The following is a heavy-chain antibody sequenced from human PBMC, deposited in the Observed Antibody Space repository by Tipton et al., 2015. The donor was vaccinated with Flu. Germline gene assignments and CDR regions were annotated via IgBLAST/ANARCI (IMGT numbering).Heavy chain of an antibody. J-gene: IGHJ6*03. Sequence: TLSLTCTVSGGSISSSSYYWGWIRQPPGKGLEWIGSIYYSGSTYYNPSLKSRVTISVDTSKNQFSLKLSSVTAADTAVYYCARRVTGIAAAYYYYYMDVWGKGTTVTVSS. CDR1: GGSISSSSYY. CDR3: ARRVTGIAAAYYYYYMDV. V-gene: IGHV4-39*07. D-gene: IGHD6-25*01. CDR2: IYYSGST.